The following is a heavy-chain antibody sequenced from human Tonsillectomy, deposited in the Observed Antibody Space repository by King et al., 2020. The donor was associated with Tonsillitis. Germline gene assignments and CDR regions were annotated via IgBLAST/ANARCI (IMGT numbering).Heavy chain of an antibody. CDR3: ARGGVAATPYWYFDL. J-gene: IGHJ2*01. CDR2: IIHIFGTA. V-gene: IGHV1-69*01. D-gene: IGHD2-15*01. Sequence: QLVQSGAEVKKPGSSVKVSCKASGGTFSSYAISWVRQAPGQGLEWMGGIIHIFGTANYAQQFQGRVTITADESTSTAYMELSSLRSEDTAVYYCARGGVAATPYWYFDLWGRGTLVTVSS. CDR1: GGTFSSYA.